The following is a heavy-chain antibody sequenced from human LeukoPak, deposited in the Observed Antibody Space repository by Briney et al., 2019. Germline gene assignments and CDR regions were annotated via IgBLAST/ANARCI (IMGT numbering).Heavy chain of an antibody. J-gene: IGHJ3*02. CDR1: GGSFSGYY. CDR2: IYHSGST. CDR3: ARLYSNAFDI. D-gene: IGHD2-21*01. V-gene: IGHV4-30-2*01. Sequence: SETLSLTCAVYGGSFSGYYWSWIRQPPGKGLEWIGYIYHSGSTYYNPSLKSRVTISVDRSKNQFSLKLSSVTAADTAVYYCARLYSNAFDIWGQGTMVTVSS.